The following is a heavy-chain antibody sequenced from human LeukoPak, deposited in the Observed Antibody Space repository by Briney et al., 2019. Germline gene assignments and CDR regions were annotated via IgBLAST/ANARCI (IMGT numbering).Heavy chain of an antibody. CDR1: GFTFSSYE. D-gene: IGHD6-19*01. J-gene: IGHJ4*02. CDR2: ISSSGSTI. Sequence: GGSLRLSCAASGFTFSSYEMNWVRQAPGKGLEWVSYISSSGSTIHYADSVKGRLTISRDNAKNSLYLQMNSLRAEDTAVYYCARVTRYRSGWFDYWGQGTLVTVSS. V-gene: IGHV3-48*03. CDR3: ARVTRYRSGWFDY.